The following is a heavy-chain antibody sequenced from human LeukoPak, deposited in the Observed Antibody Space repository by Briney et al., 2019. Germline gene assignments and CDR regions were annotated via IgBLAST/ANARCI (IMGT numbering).Heavy chain of an antibody. CDR2: IYPGDSDT. Sequence: GESLKISCKGSGYRFTNYWIGWVRQMPGKGLEWMGIIYPGDSDTRYSPSFQGQVTISADKSISTAYLQWSSLKASDTAMYYCARPYCSSTSCYALGYWGQGTLVTVPS. D-gene: IGHD2-2*01. CDR1: GYRFTNYW. CDR3: ARPYCSSTSCYALGY. V-gene: IGHV5-51*01. J-gene: IGHJ4*02.